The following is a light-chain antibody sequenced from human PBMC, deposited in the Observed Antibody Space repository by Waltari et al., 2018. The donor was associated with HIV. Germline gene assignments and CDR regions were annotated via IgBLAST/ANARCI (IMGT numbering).Light chain of an antibody. CDR2: EVT. Sequence: QSALTQPASVSASPGQSITISCTGTSSDVGGYNYVSWYQQHPGKVPKLLIYEVTNRPSGVSHRFSASKSGNKASLTISGLQAEDEADYYCSSATSRKLYVFGTGTKVTVL. V-gene: IGLV2-14*01. CDR1: SSDVGGYNY. CDR3: SSATSRKLYV. J-gene: IGLJ1*01.